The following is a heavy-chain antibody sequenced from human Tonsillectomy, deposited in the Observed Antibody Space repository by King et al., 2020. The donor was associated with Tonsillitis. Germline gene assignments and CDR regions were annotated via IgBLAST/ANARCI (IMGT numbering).Heavy chain of an antibody. CDR3: TREPVLRNYYYYGMDV. J-gene: IGHJ6*02. CDR2: IKQDGIDK. CDR1: GFTFSSYW. D-gene: IGHD2/OR15-2a*01. V-gene: IGHV3-7*01. Sequence: VQLVESGGGLVQPGGSLRLSCAASGFTFSSYWMSWVRQAPGKGLEWVANIKQDGIDKNYVDSVKGRFTISRVNAKNSLYLQMNSLRDEETAVYYCTREPVLRNYYYYGMDVWGQGTAVTVSS.